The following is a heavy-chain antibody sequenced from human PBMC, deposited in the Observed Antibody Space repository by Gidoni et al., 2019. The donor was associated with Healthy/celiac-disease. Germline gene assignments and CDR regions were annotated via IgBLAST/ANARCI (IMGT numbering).Heavy chain of an antibody. J-gene: IGHJ5*02. D-gene: IGHD6-13*01. CDR3: ARVGGSSWSNWFDP. V-gene: IGHV3-53*02. CDR1: GFTVSSNY. CDR2: IYSGGST. Sequence: EVQLVETGGGLIQPGGSLRLSCAASGFTVSSNYMSWVRQAPGKGLEWVSVIYSGGSTYYADSVKGRFTISRDNSKNTLYLQMNSLRAEDTAVYYCARVGGSSWSNWFDPWGQGTLVTVSS.